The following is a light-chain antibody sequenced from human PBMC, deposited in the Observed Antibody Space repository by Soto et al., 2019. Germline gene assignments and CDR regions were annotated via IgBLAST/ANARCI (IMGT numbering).Light chain of an antibody. J-gene: IGLJ1*01. CDR3: CAYAGSSTFLYV. Sequence: QCALTQPVSVSGSAGQASRISNKETNSDVGSYNLVSWYQQPPGKAPKLMIYDVSKRPSGVSNRFSGSKSGNTASLTISGLLAEDEADYYCCAYAGSSTFLYVFGTGTNVTVL. CDR1: NSDVGSYNL. CDR2: DVS. V-gene: IGLV2-23*02.